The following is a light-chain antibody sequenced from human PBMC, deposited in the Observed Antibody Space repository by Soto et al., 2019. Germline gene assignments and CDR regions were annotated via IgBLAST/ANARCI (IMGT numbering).Light chain of an antibody. CDR3: CSYAGSNTIV. Sequence: SVLTQPRSVSGSPGQSITISCSGTIHDIGGYNFISWYQQHPGTAPKIIIYDVSKRPSGVPDRFSGSTSGNTASLTISGFQTEDDSFYYCCSYAGSNTIVFCGGTKFTVL. V-gene: IGLV2-11*01. J-gene: IGLJ2*01. CDR2: DVS. CDR1: IHDIGGYNF.